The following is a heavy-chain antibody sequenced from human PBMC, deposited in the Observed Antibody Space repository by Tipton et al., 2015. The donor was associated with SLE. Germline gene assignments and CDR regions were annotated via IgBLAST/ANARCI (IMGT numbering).Heavy chain of an antibody. CDR2: IYYSGYT. D-gene: IGHD1-7*01. Sequence: LRLSCTVSGGSISSSSYYWGWIRQLPGKGLEWIGYIYYSGYTYYNPSLGSRLTISVDTSKDQFSLRLTSVTAADTAVYYCARATDWNLSPDVWGKGTTVTVSS. V-gene: IGHV4-31*02. J-gene: IGHJ6*04. CDR1: GGSISSSSYY. CDR3: ARATDWNLSPDV.